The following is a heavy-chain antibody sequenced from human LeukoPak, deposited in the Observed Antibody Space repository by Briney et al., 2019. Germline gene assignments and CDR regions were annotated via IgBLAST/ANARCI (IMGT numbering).Heavy chain of an antibody. J-gene: IGHJ5*02. D-gene: IGHD3-22*01. V-gene: IGHV4-39*07. CDR2: INHSGST. CDR1: GGSISTSSYY. Sequence: PSETLSLTRTVSGGSISTSSYYWGWIRQPPGEGLEWIGEINHSGSTNYNPSLKSRVTISVDTSKNQFSLKLSSVTAADTAVYYCARGRGSYYYDSSGYYYGSWFDPWGQGTLVTVSS. CDR3: ARGRGSYYYDSSGYYYGSWFDP.